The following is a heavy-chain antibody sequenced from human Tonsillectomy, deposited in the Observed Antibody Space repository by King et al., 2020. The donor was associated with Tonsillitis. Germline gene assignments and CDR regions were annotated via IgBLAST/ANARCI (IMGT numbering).Heavy chain of an antibody. Sequence: QLVQSGAEVKKPGASVKVSCKASGYTFTGYYMHWVRQAPGQGLEWMGWVNPNSGGTNYAQKFQGRVTMTRDTSISTAYMELSRLRSDDTAVYYCATLGYCSSTSCYHHYYDMDVWGQGTTVTVSS. CDR1: GYTFTGYY. J-gene: IGHJ6*02. CDR3: ATLGYCSSTSCYHHYYDMDV. V-gene: IGHV1-2*02. D-gene: IGHD2-2*01. CDR2: VNPNSGGT.